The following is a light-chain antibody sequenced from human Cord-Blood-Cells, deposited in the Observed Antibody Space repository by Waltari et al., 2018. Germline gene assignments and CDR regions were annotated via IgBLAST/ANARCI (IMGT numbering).Light chain of an antibody. CDR2: DVS. Sequence: SALTQPASLSGSPGPSITISCTGTSSDVGGYNYVSWYQQNPGKAPKLMIYDVSNRPSGVCDRFSGCKSGNMASLTISGPQAEDEADYYCSSYTSRSTVVFGGVTKLTVL. V-gene: IGLV2-14*01. CDR3: SSYTSRSTVV. J-gene: IGLJ2*01. CDR1: SSDVGGYNY.